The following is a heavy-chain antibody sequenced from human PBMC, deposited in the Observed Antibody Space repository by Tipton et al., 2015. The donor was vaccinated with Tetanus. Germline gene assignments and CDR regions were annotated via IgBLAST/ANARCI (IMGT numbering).Heavy chain of an antibody. CDR2: ISNTGST. Sequence: TLSLTCTVSGDSVSSGGYDWGSIRQSPGKGLELIGYISNTGSTYYNPSLKSRVTISVDTSQKQISLKVNSVTAAGTAVYYCARDRGVRGGYYYYHGMDVWGQGTTVTVSS. CDR1: GDSVSSGGYD. V-gene: IGHV4-61*08. CDR3: ARDRGVRGGYYYYHGMDV. D-gene: IGHD3-10*01. J-gene: IGHJ6*02.